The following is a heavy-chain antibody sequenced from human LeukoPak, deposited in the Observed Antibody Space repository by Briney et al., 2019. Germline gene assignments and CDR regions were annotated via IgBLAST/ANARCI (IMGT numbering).Heavy chain of an antibody. CDR1: ALTVSGSS. Sequence: GGSLRLSCAAYALTVSGSSMHCVRQPAGDGLGWVGRIRSKANSYATAYAASVKSTFTISRDDSKNTAYLQMNSLKTEHTAVYYCIRREDFYDSNGYYYYFDTWGQGTLVTVSS. CDR2: IRSKANSYAT. D-gene: IGHD3-22*01. CDR3: IRREDFYDSNGYYYYFDT. V-gene: IGHV3-73*01. J-gene: IGHJ4*02.